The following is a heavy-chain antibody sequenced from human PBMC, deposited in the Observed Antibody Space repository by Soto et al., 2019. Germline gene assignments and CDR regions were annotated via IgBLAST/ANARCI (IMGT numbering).Heavy chain of an antibody. V-gene: IGHV3-23*01. CDR1: GFTFSSYA. CDR2: ISGSGGST. Sequence: GGSLRLSCAASGFTFSSYAMSWVRQAPGKGLERVSAISGSGGSTYYTETVKGRFTISRDNSKNSLYLQMNSLRAEDTAVYYCAKDLVTPLGNDYGDYVGYFDYWGQGTLVTVSS. CDR3: AKDLVTPLGNDYGDYVGYFDY. J-gene: IGHJ4*02. D-gene: IGHD4-17*01.